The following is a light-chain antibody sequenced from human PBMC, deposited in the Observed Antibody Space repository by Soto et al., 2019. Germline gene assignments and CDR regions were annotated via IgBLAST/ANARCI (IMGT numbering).Light chain of an antibody. CDR1: QGISSY. J-gene: IGKJ1*01. CDR2: AAS. V-gene: IGKV1-12*01. CDR3: QQYGSSPGT. Sequence: DIQITHSPSSLSASVLYRVTITCRASQGISSYLAWYQQKPGKAPKLLIYAASSLQSGVPSRFSGSGSGTDFTLTISRLEPEDFAVYYCQQYGSSPGTFGQGTKVDIK.